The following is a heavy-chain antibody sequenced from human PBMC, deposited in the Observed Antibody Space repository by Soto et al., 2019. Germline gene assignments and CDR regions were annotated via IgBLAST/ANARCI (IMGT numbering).Heavy chain of an antibody. CDR3: ARDPRGNNNDFFDY. J-gene: IGHJ4*02. V-gene: IGHV5-51*01. CDR1: GYSFTIYW. CDR2: IYPGDSET. D-gene: IGHD1-20*01. Sequence: GESLKISCKGSGYSFTIYWIAWVRQMPGKGLEWMGIIYPGDSETRYSPSFQGQVTISADKSINTAYLQMNSLRVEDTAVHYCARDPRGNNNDFFDYWGQGALVTV.